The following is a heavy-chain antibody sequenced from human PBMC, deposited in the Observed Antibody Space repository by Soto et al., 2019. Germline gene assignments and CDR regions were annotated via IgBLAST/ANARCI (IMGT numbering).Heavy chain of an antibody. CDR1: GGSFSGYY. CDR2: INHSGST. J-gene: IGHJ5*02. CDR3: ARAPRTTVTDWFDP. D-gene: IGHD4-17*01. Sequence: SETLSLTCAVYGGSFSGYYWSWIRQPPGKGLEWIGEINHSGSTNYNPSLKSRVTISVDTSKNQFSLKLSSVTAADTAVYYCARAPRTTVTDWFDPWGQGALVTVSS. V-gene: IGHV4-34*01.